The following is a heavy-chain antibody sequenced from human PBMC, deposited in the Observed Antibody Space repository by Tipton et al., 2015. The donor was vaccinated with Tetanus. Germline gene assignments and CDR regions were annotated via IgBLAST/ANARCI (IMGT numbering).Heavy chain of an antibody. V-gene: IGHV4-61*08. CDR1: GGSLRSGDHY. CDR3: ARDAGDSGH. Sequence: GLVKPSETLSLTCSVSGGSLRSGDHYWSWIRQPPGKGLEWLAYISSSGSTNSNYSLKSRITMSRDTSKNQFSLKLASVTAADTAVYYCARDAGDSGHWGQGTLVTVS. CDR2: ISSSGST. D-gene: IGHD2-21*02. J-gene: IGHJ4*02.